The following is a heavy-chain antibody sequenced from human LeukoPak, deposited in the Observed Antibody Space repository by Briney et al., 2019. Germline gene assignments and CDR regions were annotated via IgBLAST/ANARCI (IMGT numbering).Heavy chain of an antibody. D-gene: IGHD6-6*01. CDR1: GYTFTDYY. J-gene: IGHJ4*02. V-gene: IGHV1-2*02. CDR2: INSNSGGT. CDR3: ARARWQLVPYFDS. Sequence: ASLKVSCKASGYTFTDYYMHWVRQAPGQELEWMGWINSNSGGTNFAQKFQGRVAMTRDTSISTVYMELGSLRSDDTAVYYCARARWQLVPYFDSWGQGTLVTVCS.